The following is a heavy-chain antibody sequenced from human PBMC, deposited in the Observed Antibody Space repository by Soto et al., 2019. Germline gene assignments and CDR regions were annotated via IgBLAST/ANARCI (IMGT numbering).Heavy chain of an antibody. CDR1: GYTFTSYG. D-gene: IGHD4-17*01. J-gene: IGHJ6*02. V-gene: IGHV1-18*01. CDR2: ISAYNGNT. CDR3: ARVGHTVTTPDEAYYYYGMDV. Sequence: QVQLVQSGAEVKKPGASVKVSCKASGYTFTSYGISWVRQAPGQGLEWMGWISAYNGNTNYAQKLQGRVTMTTDTSRSTAYMELRSLRSDDTAVYYCARVGHTVTTPDEAYYYYGMDVWGQGTTVTVSS.